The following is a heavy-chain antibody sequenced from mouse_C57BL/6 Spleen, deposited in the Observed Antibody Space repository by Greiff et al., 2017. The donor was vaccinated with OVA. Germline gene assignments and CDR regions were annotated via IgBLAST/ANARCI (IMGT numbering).Heavy chain of an antibody. Sequence: EVQLQQSGPELVKPGDSVKISCTVSGYTFTDYYMNWVKQSHGKSLEWIGDLNPNNGGTSHNQKFKGKATFTVDKSSSTAYMELRSLTSEDSAVYYCAPITTVVAHWYFDVWGTGTTVTVSS. CDR1: GYTFTDYY. J-gene: IGHJ1*03. V-gene: IGHV1-26*01. CDR3: APITTVVAHWYFDV. CDR2: LNPNNGGT. D-gene: IGHD1-1*01.